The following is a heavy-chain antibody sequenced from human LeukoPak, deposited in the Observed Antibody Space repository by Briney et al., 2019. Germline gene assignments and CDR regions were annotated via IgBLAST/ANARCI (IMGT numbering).Heavy chain of an antibody. V-gene: IGHV3-23*01. CDR1: GFTVSSNS. J-gene: IGHJ5*02. CDR3: ARVMISNNWFDP. CDR2: ISGSGGST. Sequence: GGSLRLSCTVSGFTVSSNSMSWVRQAPGKGLEWVSGISGSGGSTFYADSVKGRFTISRDNSKNTLYLQMNSLRAEDTAVYYCARVMISNNWFDPWGQGTLVTVSS. D-gene: IGHD3-22*01.